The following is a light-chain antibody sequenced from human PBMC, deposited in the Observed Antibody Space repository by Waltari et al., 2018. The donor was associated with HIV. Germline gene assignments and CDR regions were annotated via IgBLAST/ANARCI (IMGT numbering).Light chain of an antibody. Sequence: SYVLTQPPSVSVAPGQPARITCGGNHIGSKSVHRYQQKPGKAPVLVVYEDSDRPSGIPERFSGSNSGNTATLTISRVEAGDEADYHCQVWDSSSDHVLFGGGTKVTVL. CDR1: HIGSKS. CDR3: QVWDSSSDHVL. J-gene: IGLJ2*01. V-gene: IGLV3-21*02. CDR2: EDS.